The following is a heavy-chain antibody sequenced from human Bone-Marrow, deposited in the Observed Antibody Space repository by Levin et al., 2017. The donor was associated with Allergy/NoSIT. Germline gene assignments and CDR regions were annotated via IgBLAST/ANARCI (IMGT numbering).Heavy chain of an antibody. CDR2: IRGTVNIT. D-gene: IGHD3-9*01. CDR3: VKRYGGDLYY. J-gene: IGHJ4*02. CDR1: GFTFSSYA. Sequence: GESLKISCAASGFTFSSYAMSWVRQAPGKGLEWVSAIRGTVNITYYADSVKGRFTVSRDNSRNTLYLQMNNLRAEETAVYYCVKRYGGDLYYWGQGTLVTVSS. V-gene: IGHV3-23*01.